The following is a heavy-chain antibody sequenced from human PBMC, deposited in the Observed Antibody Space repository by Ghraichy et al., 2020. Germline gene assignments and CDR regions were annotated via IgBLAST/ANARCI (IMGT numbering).Heavy chain of an antibody. CDR2: IRYDGSNK. D-gene: IGHD1-26*01. Sequence: GGSLRLSCAASGFTFSSYGMHWVRQAPGKGLEWVAFIRYDGSNKYYADSVKGRFTISRDNSKNTLYLQMNSLRAEDTAVYYCALSGSYPTTGLDYWGQGTLVTVSS. J-gene: IGHJ4*02. CDR1: GFTFSSYG. V-gene: IGHV3-30*02. CDR3: ALSGSYPTTGLDY.